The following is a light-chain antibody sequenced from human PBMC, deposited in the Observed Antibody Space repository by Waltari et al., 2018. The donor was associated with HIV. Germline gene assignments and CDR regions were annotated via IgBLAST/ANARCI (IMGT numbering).Light chain of an antibody. CDR1: SSDIGSYNL. CDR3: CSYAGNSFVV. Sequence: QSALTQPASVSGSPGQSITISCTGTSSDIGSYNLVSWYHHHPGKAPKPMIYEVSQRPSGVSYRFSGSKSGNSASLTISGLQAEDEGDYYCCSYAGNSFVVFGGGTKLTVL. J-gene: IGLJ2*01. CDR2: EVS. V-gene: IGLV2-23*02.